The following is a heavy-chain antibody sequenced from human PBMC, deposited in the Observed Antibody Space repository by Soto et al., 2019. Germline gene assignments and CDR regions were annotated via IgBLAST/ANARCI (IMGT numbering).Heavy chain of an antibody. CDR1: GFTFSSYA. CDR3: ARGKPRDD. Sequence: QVQLVESGGGVVQPGRSLRLSCAASGFTFSSYAMHWVRQAPGKGLEWVAVISYEGSNKDYADSVKGRFTISRDNSKNTLYLQMNSLRAEDTDVYYCARGKPRDDWGQGTLVTVSS. CDR2: ISYEGSNK. J-gene: IGHJ4*02. V-gene: IGHV3-30-3*01.